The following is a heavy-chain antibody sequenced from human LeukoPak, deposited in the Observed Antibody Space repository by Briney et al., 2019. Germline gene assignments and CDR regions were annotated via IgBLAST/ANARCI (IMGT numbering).Heavy chain of an antibody. V-gene: IGHV1-46*01. Sequence: ASVKVSCKASGYTFTTYYMHWVRQAPGQGLEWMGIINPTGGSTSFAQKFQGRVTMTRDTSTSTVYMELSSLRSEDTAVYYCARGVYSGSREPGGVYWGQGTLVTVSS. D-gene: IGHD1-26*01. CDR2: INPTGGST. CDR1: GYTFTTYY. CDR3: ARGVYSGSREPGGVY. J-gene: IGHJ4*02.